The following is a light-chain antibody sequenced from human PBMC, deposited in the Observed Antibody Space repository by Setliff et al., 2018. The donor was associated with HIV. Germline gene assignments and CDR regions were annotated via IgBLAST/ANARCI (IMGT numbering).Light chain of an antibody. CDR2: QAS. CDR3: CSNTGSNTYV. Sequence: QSALTQPASVSGSPGQSITISCTGSSSDIGRYDLVSWYQQQPGKPPKLMIYQASKRPSGVSNRFPGSKSGNTASLTISGLQAEDEADYYCCSNTGSNTYVFGTGTKVTVL. J-gene: IGLJ1*01. CDR1: SSDIGRYDL. V-gene: IGLV2-23*01.